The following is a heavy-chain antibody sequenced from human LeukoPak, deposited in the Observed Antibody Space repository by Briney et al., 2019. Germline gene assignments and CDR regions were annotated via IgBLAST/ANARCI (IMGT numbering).Heavy chain of an antibody. CDR2: ISASSSTK. CDR3: ARDLHRYGPNAFDC. V-gene: IGHV3-48*01. J-gene: IGHJ4*02. Sequence: PGGSLRLSCAASGFTFSTYSMNWVRQAPGKGLEWLSYISASSSTKYYADSVKGRFTISRDNAKNSLYLQMNSLRAEDTAVYYCARDLHRYGPNAFDCWGQGTLVSVSS. CDR1: GFTFSTYS. D-gene: IGHD5-18*01.